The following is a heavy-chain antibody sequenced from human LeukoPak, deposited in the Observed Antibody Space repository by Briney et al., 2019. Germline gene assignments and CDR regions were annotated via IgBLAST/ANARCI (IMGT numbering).Heavy chain of an antibody. CDR3: ARRSYDSSGYPKNFDY. J-gene: IGHJ4*02. CDR1: GYTFTSYG. V-gene: IGHV1-18*01. Sequence: ASVKVSCKASGYTFTSYGISWGRQAPEQGVEWGGWISAYNGNTNYAQKLQGRVTMTTDTSTITAYMELSSLRSEDTAVYYRARRSYDSSGYPKNFDYWGQGTLVTASS. CDR2: ISAYNGNT. D-gene: IGHD3-22*01.